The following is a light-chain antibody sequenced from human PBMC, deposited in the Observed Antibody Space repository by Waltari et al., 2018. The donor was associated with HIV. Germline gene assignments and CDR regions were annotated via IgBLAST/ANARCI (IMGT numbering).Light chain of an antibody. CDR1: QSISSY. V-gene: IGKV1-39*01. CDR2: AAS. CDR3: QQMWS. Sequence: DIQMTQSPSSLSASVGDRVTITCRASQSISSYLNWYQQKPGKAPKLLIYAASSLQSGVPSRFSDSGSGTDFTLTISSLQPEDFATYYCQQMWSFGQGTKLEIK. J-gene: IGKJ2*04.